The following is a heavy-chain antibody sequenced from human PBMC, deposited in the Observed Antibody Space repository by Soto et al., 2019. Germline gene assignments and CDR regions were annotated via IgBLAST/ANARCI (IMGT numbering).Heavy chain of an antibody. J-gene: IGHJ4*02. V-gene: IGHV4-59*01. Sequence: PSETLSLTCTVSVGSMSEYFWSWIRQSPERGLEWIGYVYYLGSTDYNPSLKSRVTISVDTSKRQFYLRLSSVTAADAAIYYCARDGYDGSGSPYPAYWGPGTQVTVSS. D-gene: IGHD3-10*01. CDR1: VGSMSEYF. CDR3: ARDGYDGSGSPYPAY. CDR2: VYYLGST.